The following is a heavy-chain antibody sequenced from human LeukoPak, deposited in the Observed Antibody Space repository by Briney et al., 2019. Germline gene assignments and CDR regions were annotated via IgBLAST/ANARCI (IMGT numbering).Heavy chain of an antibody. CDR1: GGSISSGDYY. J-gene: IGHJ4*02. CDR2: IYISGSS. CDR3: ARGPYKYDSSGCFDY. Sequence: SETLSLTCTVSGGSISSGDYYWSWIRQPAGKGLEWIGRIYISGSSNYNPSLKSRVTISVDTSKNQFSLKLNSVTAADTAMYYCARGPYKYDSSGCFDYWGQGTLVTVSS. D-gene: IGHD3-22*01. V-gene: IGHV4-61*02.